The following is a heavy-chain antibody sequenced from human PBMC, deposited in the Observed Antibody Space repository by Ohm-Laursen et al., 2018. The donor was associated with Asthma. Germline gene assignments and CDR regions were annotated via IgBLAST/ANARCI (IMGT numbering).Heavy chain of an antibody. CDR2: ISSSSSYI. D-gene: IGHD4-17*01. CDR1: GFTFSSYS. CDR3: ARGDYGDHFDY. J-gene: IGHJ4*02. V-gene: IGHV3-21*01. Sequence: SLRLSCSASGFTFSSYSMNWVRQAPGKGLEWVSSISSSSSYIYYADLVKGRFTISRDNAKNSLYLQMNSLRAEDTAVYYCARGDYGDHFDYWGQGTLVPVSS.